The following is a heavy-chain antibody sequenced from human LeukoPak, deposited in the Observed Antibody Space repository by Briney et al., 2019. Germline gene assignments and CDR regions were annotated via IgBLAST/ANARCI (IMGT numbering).Heavy chain of an antibody. J-gene: IGHJ5*02. CDR1: GFTFSSYS. CDR3: ARGYNNYADWFDP. CDR2: ISSSSSTI. Sequence: PGGSLRLSCAASGFTFSSYSMNWVRQAPGKGLEWVSYISSSSSTIYYADSVKGRFTISRDNAKNSLYLQMNSLRAEDTAVYYCARGYNNYADWFDPWGQGTLVTVSS. V-gene: IGHV3-48*04. D-gene: IGHD5-24*01.